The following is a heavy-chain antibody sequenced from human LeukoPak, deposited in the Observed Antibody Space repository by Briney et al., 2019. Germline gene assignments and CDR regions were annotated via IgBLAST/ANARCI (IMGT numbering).Heavy chain of an antibody. CDR2: ISYDGSNK. CDR3: AKDHSGYCSGGSCYPFDV. CDR1: GFTFSSYG. J-gene: IGHJ3*01. V-gene: IGHV3-30*18. D-gene: IGHD2-15*01. Sequence: GGSLRLSCAASGFTFSSYGMHWVRQAPGKGLEWVAVISYDGSNKYYADSVKGRFTISRDNSKNTLYLQMNSLRAEDTAVYYCAKDHSGYCSGGSCYPFDVWGQGTMVIVSS.